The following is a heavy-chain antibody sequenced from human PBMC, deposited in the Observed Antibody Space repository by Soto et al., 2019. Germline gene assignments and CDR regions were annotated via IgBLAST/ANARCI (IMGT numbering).Heavy chain of an antibody. CDR1: GGSISSYY. Sequence: SETLSLTCTVSGGSISSYYWSWIRQPPGKGLEWIGYIYYSGSTNYNPSLKSRVTISVDTSKNQFSLKLSSVTAADTAVYYCARGSYDFWSGYHGMDVRGQGTTLTVSS. CDR3: ARGSYDFWSGYHGMDV. J-gene: IGHJ6*02. D-gene: IGHD3-3*01. CDR2: IYYSGST. V-gene: IGHV4-59*01.